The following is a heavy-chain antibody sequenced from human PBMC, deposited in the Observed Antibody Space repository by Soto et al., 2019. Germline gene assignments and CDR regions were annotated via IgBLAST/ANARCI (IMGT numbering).Heavy chain of an antibody. D-gene: IGHD3-3*01. J-gene: IGHJ5*02. CDR3: WITIFGVVGNWFDP. Sequence: GGSLRLSCAASGFTFSSYAMSWVRQAPGKGLEWVSAISGSGGSTYYADSVKGRFTISRDNSKNTLYLQMNSLRAEDTAVYYCWITIFGVVGNWFDPWGQGTLVTVSS. CDR2: ISGSGGST. CDR1: GFTFSSYA. V-gene: IGHV3-23*01.